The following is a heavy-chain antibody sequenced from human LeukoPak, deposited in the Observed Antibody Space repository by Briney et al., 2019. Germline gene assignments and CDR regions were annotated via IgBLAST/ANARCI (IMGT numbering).Heavy chain of an antibody. CDR3: ARSRDGYNYAFDI. Sequence: SETLSLTCTVSGGSISSYYWNWIRQPPGKGLEWIGYIYYSGSTNYNPSLKSRVTISVDTSKNQFSLKLSSVTAADTAVYYCARSRDGYNYAFDIWGQGTMVTVSS. J-gene: IGHJ3*02. CDR2: IYYSGST. V-gene: IGHV4-59*08. CDR1: GGSISSYY. D-gene: IGHD5-24*01.